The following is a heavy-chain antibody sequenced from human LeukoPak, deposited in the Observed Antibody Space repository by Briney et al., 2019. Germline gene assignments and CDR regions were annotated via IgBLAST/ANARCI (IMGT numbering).Heavy chain of an antibody. Sequence: ASVKVSCKASGGTFSSYAISWVRQAPGQGLGWMGWISAYNGNTNYTQKLQGRVTMTTDTSTSTAYMELRSLRSDDTAVYYCAKLSTGFLGELSSNDYWGQGTLVTVSS. CDR3: AKLSTGFLGELSSNDY. D-gene: IGHD3-16*02. CDR1: GGTFSSYA. V-gene: IGHV1-18*01. J-gene: IGHJ4*02. CDR2: ISAYNGNT.